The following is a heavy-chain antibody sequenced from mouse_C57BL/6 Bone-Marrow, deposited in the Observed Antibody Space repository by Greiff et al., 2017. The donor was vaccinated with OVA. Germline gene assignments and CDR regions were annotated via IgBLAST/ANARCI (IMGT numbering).Heavy chain of an antibody. J-gene: IGHJ4*01. D-gene: IGHD1-1*01. V-gene: IGHV1-69*01. CDR2: IDPSDSYT. CDR1: GYTFTSYW. CDR3: AREDYYGSSYDYYAMDY. Sequence: VQLQQPGAELVMPGASVKLSCKASGYTFTSYWMHWVKQRPGQGLEWIGEIDPSDSYTNYKQKFKGKSTLTVDKSSSTAYMQLSSLTSEDSAVYYCAREDYYGSSYDYYAMDYWGQGTSVTVSS.